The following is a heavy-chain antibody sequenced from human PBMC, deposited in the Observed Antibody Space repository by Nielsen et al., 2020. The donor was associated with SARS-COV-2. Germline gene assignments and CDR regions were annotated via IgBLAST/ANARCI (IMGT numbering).Heavy chain of an antibody. CDR3: ARLLDGGWDPRGGFDY. J-gene: IGHJ4*02. CDR1: GYSFTSYW. V-gene: IGHV5-51*01. Sequence: GESLKISCKGSGYSFTSYWIGWVRQMPGKGLEWMGIIYPGDSDTRYSPSFQGQVTISADKSISTAYLQWSSLKASDTAMYYCARLLDGGWDPRGGFDYWGQGTLVTVSS. D-gene: IGHD1-26*01. CDR2: IYPGDSDT.